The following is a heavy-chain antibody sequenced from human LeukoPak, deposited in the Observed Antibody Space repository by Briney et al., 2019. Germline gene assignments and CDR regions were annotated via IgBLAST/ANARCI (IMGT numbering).Heavy chain of an antibody. J-gene: IGHJ4*02. V-gene: IGHV3-23*01. Sequence: EAGGSLRLSCAASGFTFSSYAMSWVRQAPGKGLEWVSAISGSGGSTYYADSVKGRFTISRDNSKNTLYLQMNSLRAEDTAVYYCAKDTQRWLLPWLPYRRGGYFDYWGQGTLVTVSS. CDR2: ISGSGGST. CDR3: AKDTQRWLLPWLPYRRGGYFDY. D-gene: IGHD4-23*01. CDR1: GFTFSSYA.